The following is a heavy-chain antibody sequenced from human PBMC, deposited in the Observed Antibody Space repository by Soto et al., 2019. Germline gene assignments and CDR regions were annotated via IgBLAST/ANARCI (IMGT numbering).Heavy chain of an antibody. CDR3: ARGLANEQTPPDYYYYYGMDV. D-gene: IGHD1-1*01. CDR1: GGTFSSYA. CDR2: IIPIFGTA. V-gene: IGHV1-69*13. Sequence: ASVKVSCKASGGTFSSYAISWVRQAPGQGLEWMGGIIPIFGTANYAQKFQGRVTITADESTSTAYMELSSLRSEDTAVYYCARGLANEQTPPDYYYYYGMDVWGQGTTVTVSS. J-gene: IGHJ6*02.